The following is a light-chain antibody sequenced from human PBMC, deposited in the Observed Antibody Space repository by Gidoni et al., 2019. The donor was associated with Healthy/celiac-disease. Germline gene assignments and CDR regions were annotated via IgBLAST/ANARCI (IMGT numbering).Light chain of an antibody. J-gene: IGKJ4*01. V-gene: IGKV4-1*01. CDR1: QSVLYSLNNKNY. CDR3: QQYYSTPLT. Sequence: DIVMPQSPDSLAVSLGERATINCKSSQSVLYSLNNKNYLAWYQQKPRQPPKLLIYWASTRESGVPDRFSGSGSGTDFTLTISSLQAEDVAVYYCQQYYSTPLTFGGGTKVEIK. CDR2: WAS.